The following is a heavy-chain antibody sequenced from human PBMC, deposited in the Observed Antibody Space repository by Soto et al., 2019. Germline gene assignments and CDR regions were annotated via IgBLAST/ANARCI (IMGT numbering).Heavy chain of an antibody. D-gene: IGHD6-19*01. CDR1: GFTFNTFW. J-gene: IGHJ4*02. CDR3: ARIVQWLTPTRDY. CDR2: INTDGSGA. Sequence: EVQLVESGGGLVQPGGSLRLSCTASGFTFNTFWMHWVRQAPGKGLVWVSRINTDGSGADYADSVKGRFTISRDNAKHTLYLQMNSLRAEDTAVYYCARIVQWLTPTRDYWGQGTLVTVSS. V-gene: IGHV3-74*01.